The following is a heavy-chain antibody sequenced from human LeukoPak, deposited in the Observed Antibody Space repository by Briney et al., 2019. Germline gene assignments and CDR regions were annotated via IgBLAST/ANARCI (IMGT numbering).Heavy chain of an antibody. CDR1: GFTFSSYG. V-gene: IGHV3-30*03. CDR3: ATGYKYYFDY. CDR2: ISYDGSNK. J-gene: IGHJ4*02. D-gene: IGHD3-9*01. Sequence: GRSLRLSCAASGFTFSSYGMHWVRQAPGKGLEWVAVISYDGSNKYYADSVKGQFTISRDNSKNTLYLQMNSLRAEDTAVYYCATGYKYYFDYWGQGTLVTVSS.